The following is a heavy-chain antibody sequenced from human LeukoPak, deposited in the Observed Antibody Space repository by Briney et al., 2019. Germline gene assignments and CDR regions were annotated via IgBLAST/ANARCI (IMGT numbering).Heavy chain of an antibody. Sequence: GGSLRLSCAASGFTFNNYAINWVRQAPGKGLEWVSAISGSGGSTYYADSVKGRFTISRDNSKNTLYLQMNSLRAEDTAVYYCAKDYYYDSSGYPLPAYYFDYWGQGTLVTVSS. CDR3: AKDYYYDSSGYPLPAYYFDY. J-gene: IGHJ4*02. V-gene: IGHV3-23*01. D-gene: IGHD3-22*01. CDR1: GFTFNNYA. CDR2: ISGSGGST.